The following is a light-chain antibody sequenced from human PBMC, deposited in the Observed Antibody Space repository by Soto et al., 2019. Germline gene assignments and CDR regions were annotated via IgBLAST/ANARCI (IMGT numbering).Light chain of an antibody. Sequence: SYELTQPPSVSVAPGQTASIACGGNNIGSKSVHWYQQKPGQAPVLVVYDENVRPSGIPERFSGSNSGHTATLTISRVEAGDEADYYCQVWDSSSDHVIFGGGTKVTVL. CDR1: NIGSKS. CDR2: DEN. V-gene: IGLV3-21*02. CDR3: QVWDSSSDHVI. J-gene: IGLJ2*01.